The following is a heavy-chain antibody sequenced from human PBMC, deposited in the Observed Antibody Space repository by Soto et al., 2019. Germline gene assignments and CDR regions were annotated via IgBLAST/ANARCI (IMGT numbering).Heavy chain of an antibody. J-gene: IGHJ4*02. CDR2: ISSTTNYI. V-gene: IGHV3-21*06. CDR1: GFTFTRFS. D-gene: IGHD3-3*01. CDR3: AREYEDLTSNFDY. Sequence: EVQLVESGGGLVKPGGSLRLSCAASGFTFTRFSMNWVRQAPGKGLEWVSSISSTTNYIYYGDSMKGRFTISRDNAKNSLYLEMNRLRAEDTAVYYCAREYEDLTSNFDYWGQGTLVTVSS.